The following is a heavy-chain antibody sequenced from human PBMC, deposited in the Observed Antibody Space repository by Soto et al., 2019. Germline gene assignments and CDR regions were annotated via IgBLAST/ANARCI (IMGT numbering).Heavy chain of an antibody. CDR1: GGSFSGYT. D-gene: IGHD3-16*01. J-gene: IGHJ4*02. CDR3: ARGSDYTSSLDY. Sequence: QVQLQQWGAGLLKPSETLSLTCAVYGGSFSGYTWIWIRQPPGKGLEWIGEINHSGTTNHNPSLKSRVIISVDTSKKQFSLRLTSVTAADTAVYYCARGSDYTSSLDYWGQGTLVTVSS. V-gene: IGHV4-34*01. CDR2: INHSGTT.